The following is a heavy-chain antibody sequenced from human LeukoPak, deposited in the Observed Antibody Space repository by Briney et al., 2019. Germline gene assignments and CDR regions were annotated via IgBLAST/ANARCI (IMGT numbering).Heavy chain of an antibody. CDR3: AKEKVPTGVPMYWYFDL. CDR1: GFTFSSYA. J-gene: IGHJ2*01. D-gene: IGHD7-27*01. V-gene: IGHV3-23*01. CDR2: ISGSGGST. Sequence: PGGSLRLSCAASGFTFSSYAMSWVRQAPGKGLEWVSAISGSGGSTYYSDSVKGRFTISRENSKNTLYLQMNSLRAEDTAVYYCAKEKVPTGVPMYWYFDLWGRGTLVTVSS.